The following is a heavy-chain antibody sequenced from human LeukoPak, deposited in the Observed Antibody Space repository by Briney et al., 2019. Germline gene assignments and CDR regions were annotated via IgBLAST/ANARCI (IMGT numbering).Heavy chain of an antibody. CDR3: ARQKSGVAVAGPGDH. CDR2: IKDDGSAN. J-gene: IGHJ4*02. CDR1: GFAFSTYW. D-gene: IGHD6-19*01. V-gene: IGHV3-7*01. Sequence: GGSLRLSCAASGFAFSTYWVKWVRQAPGKGLEGVASIKDDGSANYYVDSVKGRFTISRDNAKNSLYLRMNSLRVEDTAVYYCARQKSGVAVAGPGDHWGQGTLVTVSS.